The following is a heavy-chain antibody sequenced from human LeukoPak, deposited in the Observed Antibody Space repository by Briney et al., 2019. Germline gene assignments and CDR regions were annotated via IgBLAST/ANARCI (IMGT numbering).Heavy chain of an antibody. J-gene: IGHJ4*02. Sequence: ASVKVSCKASGFTFTNYNMHWVRQAPGQGLEWMGIINPSGGSTSYAQKFQGRVTMTRDMSTSTVYMELSSLRSDDTAVYYCASLAAAGTGVGYWGQGTLVTVSS. D-gene: IGHD6-13*01. V-gene: IGHV1-46*01. CDR3: ASLAAAGTGVGY. CDR2: INPSGGST. CDR1: GFTFTNYN.